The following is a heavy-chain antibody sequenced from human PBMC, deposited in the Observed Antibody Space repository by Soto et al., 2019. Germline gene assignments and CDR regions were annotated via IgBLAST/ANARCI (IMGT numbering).Heavy chain of an antibody. J-gene: IGHJ5*02. Sequence: SETLSLTCAVYGGSFSGYYWSWIRQPPGMGLEWIGEINHSGSTNYNPSLKSRVTISVDTSKNQFSLKLSSVTAADTAVYYCARMDWNYVSVWFDPWGQGTLVTVSS. CDR3: ARMDWNYVSVWFDP. CDR2: INHSGST. D-gene: IGHD1-7*01. V-gene: IGHV4-34*01. CDR1: GGSFSGYY.